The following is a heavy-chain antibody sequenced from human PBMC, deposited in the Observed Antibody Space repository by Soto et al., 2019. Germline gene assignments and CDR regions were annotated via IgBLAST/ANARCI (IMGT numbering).Heavy chain of an antibody. CDR3: TKSAQINSSGWYRD. V-gene: IGHV4-59*01. J-gene: IGHJ1*01. CDR1: GGYIRGYY. CDR2: IYYSGST. D-gene: IGHD6-19*01. Sequence: LVPMSLTCTVSGGYIRGYYWSCIRQPPGKGLEWIGYIYYSGSTNYNPSLKSRVTISVDTSKNQFSLKLSSVTAADTAVYYCTKSAQINSSGWYRDWGQGTLVTVSS.